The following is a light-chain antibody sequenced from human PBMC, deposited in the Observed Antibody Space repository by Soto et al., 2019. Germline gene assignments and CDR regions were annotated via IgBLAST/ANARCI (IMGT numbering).Light chain of an antibody. V-gene: IGKV3-15*01. CDR3: QQYDNWPPLT. Sequence: EIVMTQSPATLSVSPGERVTLSCRASQSVSSNVAWYQQKPGQAPRLLIYAASTRATGIPARFSGSGSGTEFTLTISSLQSEDFAVYSCQQYDNWPPLTFGGGTKVEMK. CDR2: AAS. J-gene: IGKJ4*01. CDR1: QSVSSN.